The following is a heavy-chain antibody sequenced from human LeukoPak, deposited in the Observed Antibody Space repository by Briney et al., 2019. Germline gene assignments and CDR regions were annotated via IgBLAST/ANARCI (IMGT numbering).Heavy chain of an antibody. CDR2: ISGSGGST. J-gene: IGHJ6*03. CDR1: GFTFSSYG. CDR3: AKDGYHTYYYGSGSYYNPSYMDV. Sequence: GGSLRLSCAASGFTFSSYGMSWVRQAPGKGLEWVSAISGSGGSTYYADSVKGRFTISRDNSKNTLYLQMNSLRAEDTAVYYCAKDGYHTYYYGSGSYYNPSYMDVWGKGTTVTISS. V-gene: IGHV3-23*01. D-gene: IGHD3-10*01.